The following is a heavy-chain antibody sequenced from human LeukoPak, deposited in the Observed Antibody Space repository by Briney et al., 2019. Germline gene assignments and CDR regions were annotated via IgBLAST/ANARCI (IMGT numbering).Heavy chain of an antibody. CDR2: ISSSGSTI. V-gene: IGHV3-11*04. D-gene: IGHD4-23*01. CDR3: ARAGGLRWGSEFDY. CDR1: GFTVSRNY. J-gene: IGHJ4*02. Sequence: GGSLRLSCAASGFTVSRNYMSWVRQAPGKGLEWVSYISSSGSTIYYADSVKGRFTISRDNAKNSLYLQMNSLRAEDTAVYYCARAGGLRWGSEFDYWGQGTLVTVSS.